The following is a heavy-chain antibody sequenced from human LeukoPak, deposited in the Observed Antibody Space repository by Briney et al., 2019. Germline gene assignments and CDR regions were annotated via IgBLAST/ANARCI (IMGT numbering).Heavy chain of an antibody. V-gene: IGHV3-7*01. D-gene: IGHD6-19*01. Sequence: GGSLRLSCAASGFTFSSYWMHWVRQAPGKGLEWVANIKQDGSEKYYVDSVKGRFTISRDNAKNSLYLQMNSLRAEDTAVYYCGIAVAGINPPFDYWGQGILVTVSS. CDR3: GIAVAGINPPFDY. CDR2: IKQDGSEK. CDR1: GFTFSSYW. J-gene: IGHJ4*02.